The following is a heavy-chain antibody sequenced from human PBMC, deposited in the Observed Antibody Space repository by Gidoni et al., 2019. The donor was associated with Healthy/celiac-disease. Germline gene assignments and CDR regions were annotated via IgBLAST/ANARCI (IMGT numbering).Heavy chain of an antibody. CDR3: ARVEYYDPVCGFDP. J-gene: IGHJ5*02. D-gene: IGHD3-3*01. V-gene: IGHV4-31*03. CDR1: GGSISSGGYY. CDR2: IYYSGST. Sequence: QVQLQESGPGLVKPSQTLSLTCTVSGGSISSGGYYWSWIRQHPGKGLEWVGYIYYSGSTYSNPSLKSRVTISVDTSKNQFSLKLSSVTAADTAVYYCARVEYYDPVCGFDPWGQGTLVTVSS.